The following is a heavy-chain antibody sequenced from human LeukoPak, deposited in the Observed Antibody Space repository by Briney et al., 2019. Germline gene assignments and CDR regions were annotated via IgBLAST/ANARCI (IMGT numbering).Heavy chain of an antibody. CDR3: VEGGAPSYYDGSGDAYFDY. V-gene: IGHV3-74*01. J-gene: IGHJ4*02. CDR2: INSDGSST. D-gene: IGHD3-22*01. CDR1: GFTFSSYW. Sequence: PGGSLRLSCAASGFTFSSYWMHWVRQAPGKGLVWVSRINSDGSSTSYADSVEGRFTISRDNAKNTLYLQMNSLRAEDTAVYFCVEGGAPSYYDGSGDAYFDYWGQGTLVTVSS.